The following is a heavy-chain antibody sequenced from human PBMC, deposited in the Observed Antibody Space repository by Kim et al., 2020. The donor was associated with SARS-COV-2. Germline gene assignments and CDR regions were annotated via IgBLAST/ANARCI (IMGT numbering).Heavy chain of an antibody. D-gene: IGHD3-10*01. J-gene: IGHJ4*02. Sequence: GGSLRLSCAASGFTFSNFGMHWVRQAPGKGLEWVAVISYDGPNKYYADSVKGRFTISRDNSKNTLYLQMNSLRAEDTAVYYCARSLWFGELVGDYWGQGTLVTVSS. CDR2: ISYDGPNK. CDR3: ARSLWFGELVGDY. V-gene: IGHV3-30*03. CDR1: GFTFSNFG.